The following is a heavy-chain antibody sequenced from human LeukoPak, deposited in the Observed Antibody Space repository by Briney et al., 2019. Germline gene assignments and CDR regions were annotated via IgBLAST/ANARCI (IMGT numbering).Heavy chain of an antibody. Sequence: ASVKVSCKASGGTFSSYGISWVRRAPGQGLEWMGWISPYNGNTNSAQKLQGRVTMTTDTSTSTAYMELRSLTSDDTAVYYCARMPYDGSGYFKHWGQGTLVTVSS. D-gene: IGHD3-22*01. CDR1: GGTFSSYG. CDR2: ISPYNGNT. J-gene: IGHJ1*01. V-gene: IGHV1-18*01. CDR3: ARMPYDGSGYFKH.